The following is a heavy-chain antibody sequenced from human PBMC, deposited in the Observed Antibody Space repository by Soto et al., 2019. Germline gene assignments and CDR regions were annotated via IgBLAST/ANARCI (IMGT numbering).Heavy chain of an antibody. Sequence: GGSLRLSCAASGFSFRIYWMNWVRQAPGKGLEWVAIMNQDGSKKYYVDSVEGRFTISRDNAKNSLYLHMNSLRAEDTAAYYCARDMGLGGDASEFDYWGQGTLVTAPQ. CDR3: ARDMGLGGDASEFDY. CDR2: MNQDGSKK. D-gene: IGHD2-21*02. CDR1: GFSFRIYW. V-gene: IGHV3-7*01. J-gene: IGHJ4*02.